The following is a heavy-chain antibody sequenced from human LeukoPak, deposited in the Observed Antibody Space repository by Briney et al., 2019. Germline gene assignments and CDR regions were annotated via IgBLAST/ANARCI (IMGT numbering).Heavy chain of an antibody. CDR1: GYAFTSYH. CDR3: ARGGIVVVPAAYFDY. Sequence: ASVNVSCKASGYAFTSYHIHWMRQAPGQGLGWMGIIIPSNGSTTYAQKFQGRVTITRDTSASTAYMELSSLRSEDTAVYYCARGGIVVVPAAYFDYWGQGTLVTVSS. J-gene: IGHJ4*02. CDR2: IIPSNGST. D-gene: IGHD2-2*01. V-gene: IGHV1-46*01.